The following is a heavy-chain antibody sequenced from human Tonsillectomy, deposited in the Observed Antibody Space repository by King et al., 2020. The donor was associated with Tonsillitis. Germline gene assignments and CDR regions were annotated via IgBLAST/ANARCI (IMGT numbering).Heavy chain of an antibody. CDR3: ARPHPEYYFDY. D-gene: IGHD1-14*01. J-gene: IGHJ4*02. Sequence: QLQESGPGLVKPSETLSLTCAVSGGSISSSGYYWGWIRQPPGKGLEWIGSIYYRGSTYYNPSLKSRVTMSIGTSTNQFSLKLSSVTAADTAVYYCARPHPEYYFDYWGQGTLVTVSS. V-gene: IGHV4-39*01. CDR2: IYYRGST. CDR1: GGSISSSGYY.